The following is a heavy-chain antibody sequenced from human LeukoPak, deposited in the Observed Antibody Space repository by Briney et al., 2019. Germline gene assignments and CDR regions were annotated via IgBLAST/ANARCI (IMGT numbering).Heavy chain of an antibody. D-gene: IGHD5-24*01. J-gene: IGHJ5*02. CDR2: SYYSGST. V-gene: IGHV4-59*01. CDR1: GGSISSYY. Sequence: SETLSLTCTVSGGSISSYYWSWIRQPPGKGLEWIGYSYYSGSTNYNPSLESRVTISVDTSKSQFSLKLSSVTAADTVVYYCARVRGGWRWLQSLGLRGGIPSRYNWFDPWGPGTLVIVSS. CDR3: ARVRGGWRWLQSLGLRGGIPSRYNWFDP.